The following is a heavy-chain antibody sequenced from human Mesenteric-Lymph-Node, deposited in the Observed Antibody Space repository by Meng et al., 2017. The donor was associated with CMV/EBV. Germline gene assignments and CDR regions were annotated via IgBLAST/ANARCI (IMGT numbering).Heavy chain of an antibody. CDR2: ISPGDSDT. CDR1: GYSFTNYW. D-gene: IGHD1-26*01. V-gene: IGHV5-51*01. J-gene: IGHJ3*02. Sequence: GGSLRLSCKGSGYSFTNYWIAWVRQMPGKGLEWMGIISPGDSDTRYSPSFQGQVTISVDKSIYTAYLQWSSLKASDTAIYYCARRGNYYNNAFDIWGQGTMVTVSS. CDR3: ARRGNYYNNAFDI.